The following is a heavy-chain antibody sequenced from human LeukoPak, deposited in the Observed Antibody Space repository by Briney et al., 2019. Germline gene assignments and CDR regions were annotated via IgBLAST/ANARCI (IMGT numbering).Heavy chain of an antibody. CDR2: INHSGST. V-gene: IGHV4-34*01. J-gene: IGHJ6*02. CDR3: ARVDCSGGSCYYYYGMDV. CDR1: GGSFSGYY. Sequence: SETLSLTCAVYGGSFSGYYWSWIRQPPGKGLEWIGEINHSGSTNYSPSLKSRVTISVDTSKNQFSLKLSSVTAADTAVYYCARVDCSGGSCYYYYGMDVWGQGTTVTVSS. D-gene: IGHD2-15*01.